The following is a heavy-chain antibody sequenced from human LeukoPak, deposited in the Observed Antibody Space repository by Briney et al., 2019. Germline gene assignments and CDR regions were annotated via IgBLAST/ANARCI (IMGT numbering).Heavy chain of an antibody. CDR3: ARDAAMVRWYFDL. J-gene: IGHJ2*01. CDR2: IIPILGIA. V-gene: IGHV1-69*04. D-gene: IGHD5-18*01. CDR1: GGTFSSYA. Sequence: SVKVSCKASGGTFSSYAISWVRQAPGQGLEWMGRIIPILGIANYAQKLQGRVTITADKSTSTAYMELSSLRSEDTAVYYCARDAAMVRWYFDLWGRGTLVTVSS.